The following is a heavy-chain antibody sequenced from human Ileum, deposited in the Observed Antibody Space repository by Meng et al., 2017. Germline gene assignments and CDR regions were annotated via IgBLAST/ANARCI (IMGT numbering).Heavy chain of an antibody. Sequence: QVQLVQSGAEVKKTEASVKVSCKASGYIFTRYGIGWVRQAPGQGLEWMGWISAYSGNTKYAQKLQGRVTMTTDTSTSTAYMELRNLRSDDTAVHYCARDTVGTTLGDYWGQGTLVTVSS. CDR1: GYIFTRYG. CDR2: ISAYSGNT. CDR3: ARDTVGTTLGDY. J-gene: IGHJ4*02. D-gene: IGHD4-23*01. V-gene: IGHV1-18*01.